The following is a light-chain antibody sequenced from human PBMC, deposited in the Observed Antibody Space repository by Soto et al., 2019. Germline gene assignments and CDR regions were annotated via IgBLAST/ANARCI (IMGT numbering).Light chain of an antibody. J-gene: IGKJ2*01. Sequence: EIVLTQSPGTLSLSPGQRATLSCRASESISRDYLAWYQQRLGQAPRLLIYGASSGATGIPDRFSGSGSGTDFTLTISRLEPEDFAIYYCQQYNNWPPYTFGQGTKVEIK. CDR1: ESISRDY. CDR2: GAS. V-gene: IGKV3-20*01. CDR3: QQYNNWPPYT.